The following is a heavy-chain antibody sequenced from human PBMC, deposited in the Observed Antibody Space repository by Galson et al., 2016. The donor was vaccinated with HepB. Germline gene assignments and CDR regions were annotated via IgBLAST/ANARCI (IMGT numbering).Heavy chain of an antibody. J-gene: IGHJ5*02. CDR1: GGTFTSYA. CDR3: ARNTIFGVSRGAWFDP. Sequence: SVKVSCKASGGTFTSYATSWVRQAPGQGLEWMGGIIPVFGTANYAQNFRGRVTITADESTTTAYMELSSLRSEDTAVYYCARNTIFGVSRGAWFDPWGQGTLVTVSS. V-gene: IGHV1-69*13. CDR2: IIPVFGTA. D-gene: IGHD3-3*01.